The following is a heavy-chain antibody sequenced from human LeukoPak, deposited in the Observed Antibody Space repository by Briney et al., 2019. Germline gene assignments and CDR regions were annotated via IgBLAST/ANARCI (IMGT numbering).Heavy chain of an antibody. D-gene: IGHD3-22*01. V-gene: IGHV1-2*06. CDR3: ARDLYYYDSSGYSDDY. J-gene: IGHJ4*02. Sequence: ASVKVSCKASGYAFTGYYMHWVRQAPGQGLEWMGRINPNSGGTNYAQKFQGRVTMTRDTSISTAYMEPSRLRSDDTAVYYCARDLYYYDSSGYSDDYWGQGTLVTVSS. CDR1: GYAFTGYY. CDR2: INPNSGGT.